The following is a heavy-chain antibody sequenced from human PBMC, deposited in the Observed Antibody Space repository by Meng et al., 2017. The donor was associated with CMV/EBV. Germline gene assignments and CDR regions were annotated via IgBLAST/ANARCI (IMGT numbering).Heavy chain of an antibody. Sequence: SQTPSLTCAISGDRVSSNSAAWNWIWQSPSRGLEWLGRTYYRSKWYNDYAVSVKSRITINPDTSKNQFTLQLNSVTPEDTAVYYCAREAPIGITIFGVVINPLDYWGQGTLVTVSS. J-gene: IGHJ4*02. CDR1: GDRVSSNSAA. D-gene: IGHD3-3*01. CDR3: AREAPIGITIFGVVINPLDY. CDR2: TYYRSKWYN. V-gene: IGHV6-1*01.